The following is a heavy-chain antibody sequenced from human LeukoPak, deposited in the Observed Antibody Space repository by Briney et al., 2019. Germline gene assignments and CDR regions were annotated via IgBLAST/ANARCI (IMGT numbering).Heavy chain of an antibody. D-gene: IGHD1-1*01. CDR3: DRSRRPPYGMDV. J-gene: IGHJ6*02. CDR2: ISGSGGST. Sequence: PGGSLRLSCAASGFTFSSYAMSWVRQAPGKGLEWVSAISGSGGSTYYADSVKGRFTISRDNSKNTLYLQMNSLRAEDTAVYYCDRSRRPPYGMDVWGQGTTVTVSS. V-gene: IGHV3-23*01. CDR1: GFTFSSYA.